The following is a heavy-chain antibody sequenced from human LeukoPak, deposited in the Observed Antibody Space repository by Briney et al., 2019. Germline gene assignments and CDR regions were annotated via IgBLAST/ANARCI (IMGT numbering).Heavy chain of an antibody. D-gene: IGHD3-3*01. CDR2: IIPIFGTA. CDR3: AREALNPSYYDFWSGYPFDY. J-gene: IGHJ4*02. Sequence: SVKVPCKASGGTFSSYAISWVRQAPGQGLEWMGRIIPIFGTANYAQKFQGRVTITTDESTSTAYMELSSLRSEDTAVYYCAREALNPSYYDFWSGYPFDYWGQGTLVTVSS. CDR1: GGTFSSYA. V-gene: IGHV1-69*05.